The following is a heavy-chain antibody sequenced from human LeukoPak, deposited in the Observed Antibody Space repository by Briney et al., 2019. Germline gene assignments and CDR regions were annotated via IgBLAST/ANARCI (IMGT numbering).Heavy chain of an antibody. J-gene: IGHJ6*02. D-gene: IGHD6-13*01. CDR2: ISGSGGST. Sequence: GGSLRLSCAASGFTFSSYAMSWVRQAPGKGLEWVSAISGSGGSTYYADSVKGRFTISRDNSKNTLYLQANSLRAGDTAVYYCAKGQGDQQLVLYYFYHGMDVWGQGTTVIVSS. CDR3: AKGQGDQQLVLYYFYHGMDV. CDR1: GFTFSSYA. V-gene: IGHV3-23*01.